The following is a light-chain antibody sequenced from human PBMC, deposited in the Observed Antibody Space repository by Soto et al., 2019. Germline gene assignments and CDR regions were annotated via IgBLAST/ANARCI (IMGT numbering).Light chain of an antibody. Sequence: QSMLTQPPSMSAAPGQKVTISCSGRSSNIGNNDVSWYQQFPRTAPKLLIYDNKKRPSGIPDRFSGSKSGTSATLGITGLQAGDEADYYCGTWDGSLSGGIFGGGTKLTVL. CDR2: DNK. J-gene: IGLJ2*01. CDR1: SSNIGNND. CDR3: GTWDGSLSGGI. V-gene: IGLV1-51*01.